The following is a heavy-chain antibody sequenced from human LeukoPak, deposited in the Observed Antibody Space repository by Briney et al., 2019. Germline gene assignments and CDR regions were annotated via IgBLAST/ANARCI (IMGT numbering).Heavy chain of an antibody. CDR2: IYTSGST. CDR1: GGSISSYY. J-gene: IGHJ4*02. Sequence: SETLSLTCTVSGGSISSYYWSWIRQPAGKGLEWIGRIYTSGSTNYNPSLKSRVTMSVDTSKNQLSLKLSSVTAAYTAVYYCARAGPSDCSSSSCYYFDYWGQGTLVTVSS. D-gene: IGHD2-2*01. CDR3: ARAGPSDCSSSSCYYFDY. V-gene: IGHV4-4*07.